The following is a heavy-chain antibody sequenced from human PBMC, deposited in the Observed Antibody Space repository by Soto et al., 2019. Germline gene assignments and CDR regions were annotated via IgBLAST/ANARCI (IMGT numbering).Heavy chain of an antibody. D-gene: IGHD5-12*01. CDR3: ARGSGGYDNSYFDY. CDR2: INHSGST. V-gene: IGHV4-34*01. CDR1: GGSFSGYY. Sequence: KASETLSLTCAVYGGSFSGYYWSWIRQPPGKGLEWIGEINHSGSTNYNPSLKSRVTISVDTSKNQFSLKLSSVTAADTAVYYCARGSGGYDNSYFDYWGQGTLVTVSS. J-gene: IGHJ4*02.